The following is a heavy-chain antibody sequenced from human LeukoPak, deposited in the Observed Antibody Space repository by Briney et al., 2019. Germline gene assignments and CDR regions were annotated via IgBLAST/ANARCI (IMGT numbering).Heavy chain of an antibody. J-gene: IGHJ4*02. Sequence: GGSLRLSCAASGFTFSSYGMHWVRQAPGKGLEWVAVIWYDGSNKYYADSVKGRFTISRDNSKNTLYLQMNSLRAEDTAVYYCAREVAGPRGYFDYWGQGTLVTVSS. V-gene: IGHV3-33*01. CDR3: AREVAGPRGYFDY. CDR2: IWYDGSNK. D-gene: IGHD6-19*01. CDR1: GFTFSSYG.